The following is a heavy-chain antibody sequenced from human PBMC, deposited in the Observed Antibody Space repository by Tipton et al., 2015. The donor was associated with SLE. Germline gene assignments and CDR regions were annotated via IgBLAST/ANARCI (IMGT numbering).Heavy chain of an antibody. Sequence: TLSLTCAVYGGSFSDYYWSWIRQPPGKGLEWIGEINHSGSTNYNPSLKSRVTISVDTSKNQFSLKLSSVTAADTAVYYCARGIAVAGPFDYWGQGTLVTVSS. CDR3: ARGIAVAGPFDY. J-gene: IGHJ4*02. CDR2: INHSGST. D-gene: IGHD6-19*01. CDR1: GGSFSDYY. V-gene: IGHV4-34*01.